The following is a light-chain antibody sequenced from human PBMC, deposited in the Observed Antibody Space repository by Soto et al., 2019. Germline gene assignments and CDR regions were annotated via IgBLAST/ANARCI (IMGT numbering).Light chain of an antibody. CDR1: QDISNY. CDR2: DAS. V-gene: IGKV1-33*01. CDR3: QQYDNRPPWT. J-gene: IGKJ1*01. Sequence: DIQMTQSPSSLSASVGDRVTITCQASQDISNYLNWYQQKPGKAPKLLIYDASNLETGVPSRFRGTGSEPNFTFTISRLQPEDISTYYCQQYDNRPPWTFGQGTKVEIK.